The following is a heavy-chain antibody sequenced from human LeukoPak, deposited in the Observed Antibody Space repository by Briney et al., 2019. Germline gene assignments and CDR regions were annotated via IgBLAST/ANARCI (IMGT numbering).Heavy chain of an antibody. CDR1: VGVFTGYY. CDR2: INHSGST. CDR3: ARGLSAIVH. J-gene: IGHJ4*02. V-gene: IGHV4-34*01. Sequence: SETLCLTCAVYVGVFTGYYCSWIRHPPWKGLEWIGEINHSGSTDYNPSLKSRVTISVDTSKNQFSLKLSSVTAADTAVYYCARGLSAIVHWGQGTLVTVSS. D-gene: IGHD2-21*02.